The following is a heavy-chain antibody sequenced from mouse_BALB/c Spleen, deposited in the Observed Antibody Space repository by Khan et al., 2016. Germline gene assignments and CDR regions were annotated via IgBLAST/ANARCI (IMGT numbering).Heavy chain of an antibody. CDR3: ESLNYYGLLAY. CDR2: INPDSSTI. D-gene: IGHD1-2*01. V-gene: IGHV4-1*02. J-gene: IGHJ3*01. Sequence: EVKLLESGGGLVQPGGSLKLSCAATGFDFSRYWMSWVRQAPGKGLEWIGEINPDSSTINYTPSLKDKFIISRDNAKNTLYLQMSKVRSEDTALCYCESLNYYGLLAYWGQGTLVTVSA. CDR1: GFDFSRYW.